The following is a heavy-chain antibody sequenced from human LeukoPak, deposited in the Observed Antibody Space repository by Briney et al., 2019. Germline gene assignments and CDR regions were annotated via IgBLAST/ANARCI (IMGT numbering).Heavy chain of an antibody. Sequence: PGGSLRLSCAASGFTFSSYAMSWVRQAPGKGLEWVSAISGSGGSTYYADSVKGRFTISRDNSKNTLYLQMNSLRAEDTAVYYCAKGIDSSGYYYGFDYWGQGTLVTVSS. CDR3: AKGIDSSGYYYGFDY. J-gene: IGHJ4*02. V-gene: IGHV3-23*01. CDR1: GFTFSSYA. D-gene: IGHD3-22*01. CDR2: ISGSGGST.